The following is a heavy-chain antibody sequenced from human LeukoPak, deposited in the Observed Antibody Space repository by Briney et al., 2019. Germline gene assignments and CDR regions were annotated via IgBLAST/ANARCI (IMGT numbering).Heavy chain of an antibody. CDR2: ISYDGSNK. J-gene: IGHJ4*02. Sequence: PGGSLRLSCAASGFTFSSYAMHWVRQAPGKGLEWVAVISYDGSNKYYADSVKGRFTISRDNSKNTLYLQMNSLRAEDTAVYYCAGYQLLYYFDYXGXGTLVTVSS. CDR1: GFTFSSYA. CDR3: AGYQLLYYFDY. V-gene: IGHV3-30-3*01. D-gene: IGHD2-2*01.